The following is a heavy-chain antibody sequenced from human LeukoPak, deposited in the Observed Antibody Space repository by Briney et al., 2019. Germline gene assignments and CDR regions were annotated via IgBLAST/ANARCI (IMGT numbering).Heavy chain of an antibody. D-gene: IGHD3-22*01. CDR2: IRYDGSNK. V-gene: IGHV3-30*02. CDR3: ARMYYYDRGTLNWFDP. CDR1: GFTFSSYG. J-gene: IGHJ5*02. Sequence: GGSLRLSCAASGFTFSSYGMHWVRQAPGKGLEWVAFIRYDGSNKYYADSVKGRFTISRDNSKNTLYLQMNSLRAEDTAVYYCARMYYYDRGTLNWFDPWGQGTLVTVSS.